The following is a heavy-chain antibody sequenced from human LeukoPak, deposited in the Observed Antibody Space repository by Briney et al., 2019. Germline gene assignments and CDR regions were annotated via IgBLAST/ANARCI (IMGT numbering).Heavy chain of an antibody. CDR3: ASASSSWAYYFDY. J-gene: IGHJ4*02. CDR2: ISSSSSYI. V-gene: IGHV3-21*01. D-gene: IGHD6-13*01. CDR1: GFTFSSYS. Sequence: GGSPRLSCAASGFTFSSYSMYWVRQAPGKGLEWVSSISSSSSYIYYADSVKGRFTISRDNAKNSLYLQMNSLRAEDTAVYYCASASSSWAYYFDYWGQGTLVTVSS.